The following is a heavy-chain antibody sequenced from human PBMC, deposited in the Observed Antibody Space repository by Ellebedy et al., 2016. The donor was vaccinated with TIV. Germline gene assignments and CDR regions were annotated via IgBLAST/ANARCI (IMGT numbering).Heavy chain of an antibody. J-gene: IGHJ4*02. CDR3: ARLARQSDY. Sequence: GGSLRLSXAASEFSFSTYWMTWVRQAPGKGLEWVATIQENGNEKQYVDSLKGRFTIPRDNAKNSLYLQMNSLRAEDTAIYYCARLARQSDYWGQGTLVTVSS. CDR2: IQENGNEK. CDR1: EFSFSTYW. V-gene: IGHV3-7*01.